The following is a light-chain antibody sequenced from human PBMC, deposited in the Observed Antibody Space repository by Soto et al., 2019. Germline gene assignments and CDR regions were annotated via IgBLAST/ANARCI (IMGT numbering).Light chain of an antibody. V-gene: IGKV3-11*01. J-gene: IGKJ1*01. CDR3: QQYGYSQWT. CDR2: DAS. Sequence: ILFTHSPSTLSLSPGEIATLSCRASQNISIYLAWYQQKPGQAPRLLIYDASNRATGIPDRFSGSGSGTEFTLTISRLEPEDFAVYFCQQYGYSQWTFGQGTKVDIK. CDR1: QNISIY.